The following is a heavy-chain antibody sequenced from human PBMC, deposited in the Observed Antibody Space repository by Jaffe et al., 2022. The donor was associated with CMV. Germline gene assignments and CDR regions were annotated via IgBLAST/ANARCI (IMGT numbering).Heavy chain of an antibody. CDR1: GFTFSDYW. Sequence: EVQLVESGGGLVQPGGSLRLSCAASGFTFSDYWMNWVRQTPGKGLEWVANINQDGSDKYYVDSVKGRFTISRDNAKNSLYLYMNSLRAEDTAVYFCAKALYFYDSPFGGWGQGILVTVSA. V-gene: IGHV3-7*01. CDR3: AKALYFYDSPFGG. CDR2: INQDGSDK. D-gene: IGHD3-22*01. J-gene: IGHJ4*02.